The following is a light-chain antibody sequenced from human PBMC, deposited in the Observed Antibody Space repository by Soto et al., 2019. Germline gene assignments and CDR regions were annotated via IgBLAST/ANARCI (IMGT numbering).Light chain of an antibody. CDR1: TGAVTSGHY. V-gene: IGLV7-46*01. J-gene: IGLJ2*01. CDR2: DTT. Sequence: QAVVTQEPALTVSPGGTVTLTCGSSTGAVTSGHYPHWFQQKPGQAPRTLIYDTTNKHSWTPVRFSGSLLGGKGALTLSGAQPEDEADYYCLLYDNGARVFGGGTQLTVL. CDR3: LLYDNGARV.